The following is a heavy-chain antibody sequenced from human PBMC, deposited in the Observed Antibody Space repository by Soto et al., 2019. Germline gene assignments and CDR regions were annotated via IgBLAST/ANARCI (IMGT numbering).Heavy chain of an antibody. CDR3: TTAYV. CDR1: GFSFNGPA. V-gene: IGHV3-73*01. J-gene: IGHJ4*02. D-gene: IGHD3-16*01. CDR2: IRNQANNYAT. Sequence: EVQLVESGGGSVQPGGSVRLSCAASGFSFNGPAIHWVRQASGKGLEWVGRIRNQANNYATVYAASMEGRFTISRDDSKSTAYLQMNSLKAEDSAVYYCTTAYVWCQGTLVTVPS.